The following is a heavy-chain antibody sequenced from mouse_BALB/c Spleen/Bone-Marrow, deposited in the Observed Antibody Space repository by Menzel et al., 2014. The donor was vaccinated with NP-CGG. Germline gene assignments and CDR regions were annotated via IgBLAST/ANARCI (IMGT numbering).Heavy chain of an antibody. CDR2: IGYSDST. CDR3: ARSNYYGSSYCYFDY. V-gene: IGHV3-2*02. Sequence: EVKVEESGPGLVKPSQSLSLTCTVTGYSITSDYAWNWIRQFPGNKLEWMGYIGYSDSTSYNPSLKSRISITRDTSKNQFFLQLNSVTAEDTATYYCARSNYYGSSYCYFDYWGQGTTLTVSS. CDR1: GYSITSDYA. J-gene: IGHJ2*01. D-gene: IGHD1-1*01.